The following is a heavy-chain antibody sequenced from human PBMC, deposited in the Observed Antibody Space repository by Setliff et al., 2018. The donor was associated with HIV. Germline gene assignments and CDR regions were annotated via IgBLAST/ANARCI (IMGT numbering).Heavy chain of an antibody. J-gene: IGHJ4*02. D-gene: IGHD6-19*01. Sequence: GGSLRLSCAASGFTFSSYSMNWVRQAPGKGLEWVSSISSTSSYTYYSDSVKGRFTISRDNAKNSLYLQMNSLRADDTAVYYCARDRGVAVAGRFSDYWGQGTLVTVS. CDR2: ISSTSSYT. CDR1: GFTFSSYS. CDR3: ARDRGVAVAGRFSDY. V-gene: IGHV3-21*01.